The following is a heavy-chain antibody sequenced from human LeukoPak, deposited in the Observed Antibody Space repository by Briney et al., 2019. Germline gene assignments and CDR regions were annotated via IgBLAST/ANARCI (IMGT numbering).Heavy chain of an antibody. J-gene: IGHJ5*02. CDR3: ARVEAVTMVRGVIMGNWFDP. V-gene: IGHV4-59*12. Sequence: SETLSLTCTVSGGSISSYYWSWIRQPPGKGLEWIGYIYYSGSTNYNPSLKSRVTISVDTSKNQFSLKLSSVTAADTAVYYCARVEAVTMVRGVIMGNWFDPWGQGTLVTVSS. D-gene: IGHD3-10*01. CDR2: IYYSGST. CDR1: GGSISSYY.